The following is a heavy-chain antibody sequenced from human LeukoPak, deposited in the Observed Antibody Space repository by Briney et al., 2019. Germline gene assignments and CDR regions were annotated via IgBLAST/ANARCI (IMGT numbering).Heavy chain of an antibody. V-gene: IGHV1-46*01. Sequence: ASVKVSCKASGYTFTSYYMHWVRQAPGQGLEWMGIINPSGGSTSYAQKFQGRVTMTRDTSTSTVYMELSSLRSEDTAVYYCARDLIQRYYASRDDYWGQGTLVTVSS. CDR1: GYTFTSYY. CDR3: ARDLIQRYYASRDDY. J-gene: IGHJ4*02. D-gene: IGHD3-22*01. CDR2: INPSGGST.